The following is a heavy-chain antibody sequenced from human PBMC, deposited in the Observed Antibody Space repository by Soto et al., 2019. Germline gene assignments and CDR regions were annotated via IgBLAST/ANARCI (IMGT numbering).Heavy chain of an antibody. CDR2: ISWNSGSI. V-gene: IGHV3-9*01. CDR3: AKAFEYSSSGGAFDI. CDR1: EFTFDDYA. J-gene: IGHJ3*02. Sequence: GGSLRLSCAASEFTFDDYAMHWVRQAPGKGLEWVSGISWNSGSIGYADSVKGRFTISRDNAKNSLYLQMNSLRAEDTALYYCAKAFEYSSSGGAFDIWGQGTMVTVSS. D-gene: IGHD6-6*01.